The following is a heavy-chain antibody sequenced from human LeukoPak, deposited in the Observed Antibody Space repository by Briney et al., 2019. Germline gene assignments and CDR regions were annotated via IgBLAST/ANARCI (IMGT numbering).Heavy chain of an antibody. J-gene: IGHJ4*02. CDR2: IYPGGSDT. V-gene: IGHV5-51*01. D-gene: IGHD3-3*01. CDR3: ARRNDFWSGYYTGAFDY. Sequence: PGESLKISCKGSGYSFTSYWIGWVRQMPGKGLEWMGIIYPGGSDTRYSPSFQGQVTISADKSISTAYLQWSSLKASDTAMYYCARRNDFWSGYYTGAFDYWGQGTLVTVSS. CDR1: GYSFTSYW.